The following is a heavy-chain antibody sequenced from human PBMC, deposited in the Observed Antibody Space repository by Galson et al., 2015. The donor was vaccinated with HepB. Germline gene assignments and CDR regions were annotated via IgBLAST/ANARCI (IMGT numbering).Heavy chain of an antibody. CDR2: IYSGGSS. Sequence: SLRLSCAASEFTVSSNYMSWVRQAPGKGLEWVSVIYSGGSSYYADSVKGRFTSSRDNSKNTLYLQMNSLRAEDTAVYYCATRSGFVVVSATGTYGMDVWSQGTTVTVSS. CDR3: ATRSGFVVVSATGTYGMDV. CDR1: EFTVSSNY. D-gene: IGHD2-2*01. J-gene: IGHJ6*02. V-gene: IGHV3-53*01.